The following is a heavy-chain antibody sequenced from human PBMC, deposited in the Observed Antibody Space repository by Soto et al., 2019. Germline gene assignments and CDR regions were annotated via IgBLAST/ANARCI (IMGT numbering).Heavy chain of an antibody. Sequence: QMQLLQSGAEVKKTGSSVKISCKTSGWIFTFKYLHWVRQAPGQGLEWLGWITPYNGNVKYAQHFQDRISLTRDNSLTPLFLELRNLRSEDTGLYYCARSATSGYQHFIDSWGQGTLVTVSS. CDR3: ARSATSGYQHFIDS. CDR1: GWIFTFKY. CDR2: ITPYNGNV. D-gene: IGHD6-13*01. J-gene: IGHJ4*02. V-gene: IGHV1-45*02.